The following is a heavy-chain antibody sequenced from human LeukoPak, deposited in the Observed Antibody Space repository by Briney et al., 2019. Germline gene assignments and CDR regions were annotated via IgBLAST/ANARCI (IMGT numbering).Heavy chain of an antibody. CDR2: IVGSSSTI. V-gene: IGHV3-48*04. CDR1: GFTFSSYA. CDR3: ATDSPETAAFDY. Sequence: GGSLRLSCAASGFTFSSYAMSWVRQAPGKGLEWVSYIVGSSSTIYYADSVKGRFTISRDNAKNSLYLQMDSLRAEDTAVYYCATDSPETAAFDYWGQGTLVTVSS. D-gene: IGHD1-1*01. J-gene: IGHJ4*02.